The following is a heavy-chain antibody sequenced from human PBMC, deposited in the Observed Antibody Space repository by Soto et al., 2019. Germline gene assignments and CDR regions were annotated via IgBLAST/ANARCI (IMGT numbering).Heavy chain of an antibody. CDR3: VRDRWGLGSESEQG. CDR2: VYHTGNT. Sequence: SSETLSLTCTVSGFSVNVTSYLGWIRQPPGKGREWIGSVYHTGNTYYNLSLTSRVTLALDISRKHVSMKLPSVTAADTAVYCCVRDRWGLGSESEQGWGHGTLVTVSS. V-gene: IGHV4-38-2*02. D-gene: IGHD3-16*01. CDR1: GFSVNVTSY. J-gene: IGHJ3*01.